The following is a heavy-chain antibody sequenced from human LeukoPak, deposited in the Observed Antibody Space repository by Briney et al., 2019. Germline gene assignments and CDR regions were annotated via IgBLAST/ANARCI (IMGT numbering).Heavy chain of an antibody. D-gene: IGHD6-19*01. V-gene: IGHV3-23*01. CDR2: ISGSGGST. CDR1: GFTFSSYA. Sequence: GGSLRLSCAASGFTFSSYAMSWVRQAPGKGLEWVSAISGSGGSTYYADSVKGRFTISRDNSKNTLYLQMNSLRAEDTAVYYCATDSSGWPAGYFDYWGQGTPVTVSS. CDR3: ATDSSGWPAGYFDY. J-gene: IGHJ4*02.